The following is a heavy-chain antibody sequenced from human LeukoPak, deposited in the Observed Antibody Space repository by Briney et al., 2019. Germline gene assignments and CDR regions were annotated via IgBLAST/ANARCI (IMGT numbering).Heavy chain of an antibody. CDR2: ISAYNGNT. Sequence: GASVKVSFKASGYTFTSYGVSWVRQAPGQGLEWLGWISAYNGNTNYAQKFQGRVTMTTDTSTSTAYMELRSLRSDDTAVYYCARDRRNYYDSSSYYKVDYWGQGTLVTVSS. D-gene: IGHD3-22*01. CDR1: GYTFTSYG. CDR3: ARDRRNYYDSSSYYKVDY. J-gene: IGHJ4*02. V-gene: IGHV1-18*01.